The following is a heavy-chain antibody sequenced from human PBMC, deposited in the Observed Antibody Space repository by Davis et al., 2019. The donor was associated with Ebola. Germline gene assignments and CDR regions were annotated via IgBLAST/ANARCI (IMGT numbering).Heavy chain of an antibody. CDR3: ARGGYFDWLTRWHYYGMDV. J-gene: IGHJ6*02. CDR2: MNPNSENT. CDR1: GYTFTTYD. V-gene: IGHV1-8*01. D-gene: IGHD3-9*01. Sequence: AASVKVSCTASGYTFTTYDIHWVRQATGQGLEWMRWMNPNSENTGYAQKFQGRVTMTRRTSISTADMELSSLRSEATAVYYCARGGYFDWLTRWHYYGMDVWGQGTTVTVSS.